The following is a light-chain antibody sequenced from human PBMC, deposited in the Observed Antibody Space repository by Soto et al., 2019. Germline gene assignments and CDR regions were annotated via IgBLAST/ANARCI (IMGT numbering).Light chain of an antibody. CDR2: VAS. V-gene: IGKV3-15*01. Sequence: EIVMTQSPATLSVSPGERATLSCRASQSVSSNLAWYQQKPGQAPRLLMYVASTRATGIPARFSGSGSVTEFTLTISSLQSEDFAVYYCQQYKNWPLTFGGGTKVEIK. CDR3: QQYKNWPLT. J-gene: IGKJ4*01. CDR1: QSVSSN.